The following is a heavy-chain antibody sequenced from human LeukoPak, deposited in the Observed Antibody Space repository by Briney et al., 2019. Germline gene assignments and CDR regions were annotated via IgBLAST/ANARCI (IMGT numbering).Heavy chain of an antibody. Sequence: GSLRLSCAGSGFTFSYYYMSWIRQAPGKGLEWGSYISSSGSTIYYADSVKGRFTISRDNAKNSLYLQMNSLRAEDTAVYYCARDYCSGGSCYGLVDYWGQGTLVTVSS. D-gene: IGHD2-15*01. CDR1: GFTFSYYY. V-gene: IGHV3-11*04. CDR3: ARDYCSGGSCYGLVDY. CDR2: ISSSGSTI. J-gene: IGHJ4*02.